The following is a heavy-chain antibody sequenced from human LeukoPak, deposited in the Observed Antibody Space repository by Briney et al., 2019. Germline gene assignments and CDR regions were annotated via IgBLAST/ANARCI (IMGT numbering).Heavy chain of an antibody. CDR3: ARESSSPSYNWIVDY. V-gene: IGHV3-48*01. CDR1: GFTFRSYS. J-gene: IGHJ4*02. CDR2: ISSSSSTI. D-gene: IGHD1-20*01. Sequence: GGSLRLSCAASGFTFRSYSMNWVRQAPGKGLEWVSYISSSSSTIYYADSVKGRFTISRDNAKNSLYLQMNSLRAEDTAVYYCARESSSPSYNWIVDYWGQGTLVTVSS.